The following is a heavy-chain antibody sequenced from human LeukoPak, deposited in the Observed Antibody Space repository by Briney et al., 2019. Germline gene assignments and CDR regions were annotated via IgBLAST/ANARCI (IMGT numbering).Heavy chain of an antibody. CDR3: ARGRYSSSWYRGWFDP. CDR1: GGSFSGYY. CDR2: INHSGSI. V-gene: IGHV4-34*01. Sequence: SETLSLTCAVYGGSFSGYYWSWIRQPPGKGLEWIGEINHSGSINYNPSLKSRVTISVDTSKNQFSLKLSSVTAADTAVYYCARGRYSSSWYRGWFDPWGQGTLVTVSS. J-gene: IGHJ5*02. D-gene: IGHD6-13*01.